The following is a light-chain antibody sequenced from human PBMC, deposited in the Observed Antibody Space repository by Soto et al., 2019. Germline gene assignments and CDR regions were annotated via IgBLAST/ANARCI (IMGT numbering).Light chain of an antibody. CDR3: QQRSNWPPYT. Sequence: EIVLTQSPATLSLSPGERATLSCRASQTVSTYLAWYQQKPGQAPRLLIYDASNRATGIPARLSGGGSGRAFTLTISSLVHEDFAVYYCQQRSNWPPYTFGQGTKLEIK. CDR2: DAS. V-gene: IGKV3-11*02. J-gene: IGKJ2*01. CDR1: QTVSTY.